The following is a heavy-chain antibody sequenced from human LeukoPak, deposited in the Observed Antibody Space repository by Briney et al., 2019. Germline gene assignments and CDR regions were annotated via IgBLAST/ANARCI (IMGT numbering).Heavy chain of an antibody. CDR3: ARATSGGISFDY. Sequence: EGSLRLSCAASGFTFSSYSMNWVRQAPGKGLEWVSSISSSSSYIYYADSVKGRFTISRDNAKNSLYLQMNSLRAEDTAVYYCARATSGGISFDYWGQGTLVTVSS. V-gene: IGHV3-21*01. D-gene: IGHD1-26*01. CDR1: GFTFSSYS. J-gene: IGHJ4*02. CDR2: ISSSSSYI.